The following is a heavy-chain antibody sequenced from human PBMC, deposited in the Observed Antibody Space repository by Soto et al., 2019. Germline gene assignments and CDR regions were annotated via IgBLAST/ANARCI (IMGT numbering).Heavy chain of an antibody. CDR3: ERGDYDFWSGREIDS. Sequence: ETLARTCAVDGGSFSCYYWSCIRQPPGKGLEWIGEINHSGSTNYNPSLKSRVTISVDTSKNKFSLKLSSVTAAETAVYNCERGDYDFWSGREIDSSGQGPMVNVYS. CDR2: INHSGST. CDR1: GGSFSCYY. V-gene: IGHV4-34*01. D-gene: IGHD3-3*01. J-gene: IGHJ4*02.